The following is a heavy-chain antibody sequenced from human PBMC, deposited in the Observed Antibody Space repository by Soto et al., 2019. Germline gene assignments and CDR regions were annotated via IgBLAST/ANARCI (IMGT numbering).Heavy chain of an antibody. Sequence: EVQLVESGGGLVQSGGSLRLSCSASGFDFSAYAMHWVRQAPEKRLEYISAINDNGDVKYYTQSVEGRFTISRDNSKNTLFLHMTSLRPEDTANYHCVKGRCRYNTCYPVPLDFWGQGTLVTVSS. J-gene: IGHJ4*02. CDR2: INDNGDVK. CDR1: GFDFSAYA. V-gene: IGHV3-64D*06. D-gene: IGHD1-20*01. CDR3: VKGRCRYNTCYPVPLDF.